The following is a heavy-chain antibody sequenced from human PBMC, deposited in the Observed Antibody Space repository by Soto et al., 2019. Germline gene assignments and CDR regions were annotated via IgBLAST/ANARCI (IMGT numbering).Heavy chain of an antibody. Sequence: PGGSLRLSCAASGFTFSSYAMSWVRQAPGKGLEWVSSISSSSSYIYYADSVKGRFTISRDNAKNSLYLQMNSLRAEDTAVYYCARDGGRDTAMAYYYYYGMDVWGQGTTVTVSS. CDR3: ARDGGRDTAMAYYYYYGMDV. CDR2: ISSSSSYI. J-gene: IGHJ6*02. CDR1: GFTFSSYA. V-gene: IGHV3-21*01. D-gene: IGHD5-18*01.